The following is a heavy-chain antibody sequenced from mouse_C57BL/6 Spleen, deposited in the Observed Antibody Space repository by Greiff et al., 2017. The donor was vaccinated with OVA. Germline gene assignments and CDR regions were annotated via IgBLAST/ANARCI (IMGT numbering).Heavy chain of an antibody. CDR2: LDPEDGDT. V-gene: IGHV14-1*01. CDR3: TTDGNYEGWYFDV. Sequence: EVQLQQSGAELVRPGASVKLSCTASGFNIKDYYMHWVKQRPEPGLEWIGRLDPEDGDTEYAPKFQGKATMTADTSSNTAYLQLSSLTSEDTAVYYCTTDGNYEGWYFDVWGTGTTVTVSS. D-gene: IGHD2-1*01. J-gene: IGHJ1*03. CDR1: GFNIKDYY.